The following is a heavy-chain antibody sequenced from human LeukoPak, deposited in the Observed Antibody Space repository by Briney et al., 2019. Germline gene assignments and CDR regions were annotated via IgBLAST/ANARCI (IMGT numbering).Heavy chain of an antibody. CDR3: ARVGSSGPRYYFDY. CDR2: IYTSGST. V-gene: IGHV4-4*07. D-gene: IGHD3-22*01. J-gene: IGHJ4*02. CDR1: GGSISSYY. Sequence: SETLSLTCTVSGGSISSYYWSWIRQPAGKGLEWIGRIYTSGSTNYNPSLKSRVTMSVDTSKNQFSLKLSSVTAADTAVYYCARVGSSGPRYYFDYWGQGTLVTVSS.